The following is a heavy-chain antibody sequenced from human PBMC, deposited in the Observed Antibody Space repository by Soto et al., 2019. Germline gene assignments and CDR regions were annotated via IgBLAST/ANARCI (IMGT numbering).Heavy chain of an antibody. Sequence: EVQLVESGGGLVKPGGSLRLSCAASGFTFSSYSMNWVRQAPGKGLEWVSSISSSSSYIYYADSVKGRFTISRDNAKNSLYLPMNSLRAEDPAVYYCARDINMGDFWSGYYSGYNWFDPWGQGTLVTVSS. CDR3: ARDINMGDFWSGYYSGYNWFDP. D-gene: IGHD3-3*01. CDR2: ISSSSSYI. J-gene: IGHJ5*02. V-gene: IGHV3-21*01. CDR1: GFTFSSYS.